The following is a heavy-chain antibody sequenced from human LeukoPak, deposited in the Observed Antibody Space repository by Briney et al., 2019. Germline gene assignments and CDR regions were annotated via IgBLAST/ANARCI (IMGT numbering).Heavy chain of an antibody. V-gene: IGHV3-23*01. CDR1: GFTFSNYA. Sequence: GGSLRLSWAASGFTFSNYAMTWVRQAPGKGLEWVSAIDDRGGDTYYADSVKGRFTISRDNSKNTLSLQMNSLRAEDTAVYYCAKGYRGNYDYWGQGTLVTVSS. J-gene: IGHJ4*02. CDR2: IDDRGGDT. CDR3: AKGYRGNYDY. D-gene: IGHD1-26*01.